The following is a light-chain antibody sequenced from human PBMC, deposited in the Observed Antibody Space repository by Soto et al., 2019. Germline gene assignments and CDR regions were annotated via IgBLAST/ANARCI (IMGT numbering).Light chain of an antibody. V-gene: IGLV2-14*03. CDR2: DVS. J-gene: IGLJ2*01. CDR1: SSDVGGYNY. CDR3: SSYTSSITLV. Sequence: QSALTQPASVSGSPGQSITISCTGTSSDVGGYNYVSWYQQHPGKAPKLMIYDVSNRPSGVSNRFSGSKSGNTPSLSISGLQAEDEADYYCSSYTSSITLVFGGGTKVTV.